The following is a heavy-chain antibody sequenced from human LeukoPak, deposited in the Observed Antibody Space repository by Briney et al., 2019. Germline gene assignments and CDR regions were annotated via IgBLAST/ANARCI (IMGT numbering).Heavy chain of an antibody. J-gene: IGHJ6*03. CDR1: GFTFDGYA. CDR3: ATRDYYGSGSCYNVGYYFLDV. V-gene: IGHV3-43*02. CDR2: ISGDGGST. Sequence: WGSLRLSCAASGFTFDGYAMHWVRQAPGKGLEWVSLISGDGGSTYYADSVKGRFTISTDNSKNSLYPQMNSLRTEDTALDYWATRDYYGSGSCYNVGYYFLDVSGKGTTVTVSS. D-gene: IGHD3-10*01.